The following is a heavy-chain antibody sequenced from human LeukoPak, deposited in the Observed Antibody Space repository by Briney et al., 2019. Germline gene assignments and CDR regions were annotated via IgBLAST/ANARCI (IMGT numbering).Heavy chain of an antibody. J-gene: IGHJ4*02. Sequence: GGSLRLSCAASGFTFSSYSMNWVRQAPGKGLEWVSYISSSSSTIYYADSVKGRFTISRDNAKNSLYLQMNSLRAEDTAVYYCARRTVTDDCWGQGTLVTVSS. CDR3: ARRTVTDDC. D-gene: IGHD4-17*01. CDR1: GFTFSSYS. CDR2: ISSSSSTI. V-gene: IGHV3-48*04.